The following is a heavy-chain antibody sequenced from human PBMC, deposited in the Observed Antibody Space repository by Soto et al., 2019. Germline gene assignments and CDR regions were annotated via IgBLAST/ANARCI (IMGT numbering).Heavy chain of an antibody. D-gene: IGHD6-13*01. Sequence: SETLSLTCTVSIGSISTHYWSWIRQPPGKGLEWIGYTHYSRTPHYNPSLKSRVTTSVNTSKNQFSLRLNSVTAADTAIYYCAGSYGNAWYTYWGQGILVTVSS. V-gene: IGHV4-59*11. J-gene: IGHJ4*01. CDR1: IGSISTHY. CDR2: THYSRTP. CDR3: AGSYGNAWYTY.